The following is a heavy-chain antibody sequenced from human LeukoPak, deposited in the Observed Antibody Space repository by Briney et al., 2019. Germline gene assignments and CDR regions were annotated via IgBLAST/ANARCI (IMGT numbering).Heavy chain of an antibody. J-gene: IGHJ4*02. V-gene: IGHV4-61*02. Sequence: SETLSLTCTVSGDSISSGDYYWSWIRQPAGKGLEWTGRISSSGSTNYNPSLKSRVTISVDTSKNQFSLKLSSVTAADTAVYYCARSGERTRDYWGQGTLVTVSS. CDR1: GDSISSGDYY. CDR3: ARSGERTRDY. D-gene: IGHD4-17*01. CDR2: ISSSGST.